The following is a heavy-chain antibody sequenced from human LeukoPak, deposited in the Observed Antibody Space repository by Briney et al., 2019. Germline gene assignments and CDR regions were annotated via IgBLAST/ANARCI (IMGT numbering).Heavy chain of an antibody. CDR3: ARGRIAARRINWFDP. CDR1: GGSFSGYY. J-gene: IGHJ5*02. V-gene: IGHV4-34*01. CDR2: INHSGST. Sequence: PSETLSLTCAVYGGSFSGYYWSWIRQPPGKGLEWIGEINHSGSTNYIPSLKSRVTISVDTSKNQFSLKLSSVTAADTAVYYCARGRIAARRINWFDPWGQGTLVTVSS. D-gene: IGHD6-6*01.